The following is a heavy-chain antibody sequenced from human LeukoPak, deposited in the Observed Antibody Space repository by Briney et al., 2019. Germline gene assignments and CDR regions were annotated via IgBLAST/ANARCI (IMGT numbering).Heavy chain of an antibody. V-gene: IGHV4-59*01. J-gene: IGHJ5*02. CDR3: ARDLYCSGGSCYARGFDP. D-gene: IGHD2-15*01. Sequence: SETLSLTCTVSGGSISNYFRSWIRQPPGKGLEWIGYIYYSGSTNYNPSLKSRVTISVDTSKNQFSLKLRSVTAADAAVYYCARDLYCSGGSCYARGFDPWGQGTLVTVSS. CDR1: GGSISNYF. CDR2: IYYSGST.